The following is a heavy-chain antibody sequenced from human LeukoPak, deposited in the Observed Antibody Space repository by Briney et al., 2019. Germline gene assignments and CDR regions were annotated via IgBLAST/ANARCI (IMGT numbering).Heavy chain of an antibody. CDR3: ATTYVRDAFDI. CDR2: INAGNGNT. Sequence: GASVKVSCKASGYTFTSYAMHWVRQAPGQRLEWMGWINAGNGNTKYSQKFQGRVTMTEDTSTDTAYMELSSLRSEDTAVYYCATTYVRDAFDIWGQGTMVTVSS. CDR1: GYTFTSYA. D-gene: IGHD1-7*01. J-gene: IGHJ3*02. V-gene: IGHV1-3*01.